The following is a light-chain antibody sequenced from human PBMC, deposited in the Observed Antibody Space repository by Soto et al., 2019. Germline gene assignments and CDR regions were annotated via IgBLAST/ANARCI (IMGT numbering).Light chain of an antibody. CDR2: DAS. J-gene: IGKJ1*01. CDR3: QQRGNWPRT. Sequence: EIVLTQSPATVSLSPGERATLSCRASQSVSSYLAWYQQKLGQAPRLLIYDASKRATGIPARFSGSGSGTDFTLTISNLEPEDFAVYYCQQRGNWPRTFGQGTKVEIK. V-gene: IGKV3-11*01. CDR1: QSVSSY.